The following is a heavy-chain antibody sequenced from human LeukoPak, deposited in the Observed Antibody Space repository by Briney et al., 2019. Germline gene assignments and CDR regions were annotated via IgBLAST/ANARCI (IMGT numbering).Heavy chain of an antibody. CDR1: GVSISGDF. J-gene: IGHJ4*02. V-gene: IGHV4-4*07. CDR3: ASVLLRLLDY. Sequence: PSETLSLTCTVSGVSISGDFWSWIRQPAGKGLEWIGRMSTIGTTFYNPSLKSRVTMSGDSSKNQFSLELTSVTAADTAVYYCASVLLRLLDYWGQGTLVTVSS. D-gene: IGHD4-17*01. CDR2: MSTIGTT.